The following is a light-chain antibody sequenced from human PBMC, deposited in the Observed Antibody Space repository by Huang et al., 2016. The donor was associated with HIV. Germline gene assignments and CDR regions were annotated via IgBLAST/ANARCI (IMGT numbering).Light chain of an antibody. CDR2: AAS. J-gene: IGKJ3*01. V-gene: IGKV1-39*01. Sequence: DIQMTQSPSSLSASVGYRVTITCRASQSISSYLNWYQQKPGKAPKLLIYAASSLQSGVPSRFSGSGSGKDFTLTISSLQPEDFATYYCQQSYSTLRFTFGPGTKVDIK. CDR1: QSISSY. CDR3: QQSYSTLRFT.